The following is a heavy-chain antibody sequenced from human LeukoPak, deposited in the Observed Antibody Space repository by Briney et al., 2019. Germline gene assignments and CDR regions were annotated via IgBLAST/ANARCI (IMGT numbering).Heavy chain of an antibody. CDR1: GLTFSSYG. CDR2: ISGSGGST. Sequence: GSLRLSCAASGLTFSSYGMSWVRQAPGKGLEWVSAISGSGGSTYYADSVKGRFTISRDNAKNSLYLQMNSLRAEDTAVYYCAELGITMIGGVWGKGTTVTISS. CDR3: AELGITMIGGV. D-gene: IGHD3-10*02. J-gene: IGHJ6*04. V-gene: IGHV3-23*01.